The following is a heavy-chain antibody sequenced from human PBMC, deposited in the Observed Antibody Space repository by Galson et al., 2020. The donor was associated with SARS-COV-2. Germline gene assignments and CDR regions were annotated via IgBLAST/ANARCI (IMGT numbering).Heavy chain of an antibody. CDR1: GYTFTGYY. D-gene: IGHD3-22*01. J-gene: IGHJ5*02. CDR3: ARNSHPSPTYYYDSSGYSDWFDP. Sequence: ASVKVSCKASGYTFTGYYMHWVRQAPGQGLEWMGWINPNSGGTNYAQKFQGRVTMTRDTSISTAYMELSRLRSDDTAVYYCARNSHPSPTYYYDSSGYSDWFDPWGQGTLVTVSS. CDR2: INPNSGGT. V-gene: IGHV1-2*02.